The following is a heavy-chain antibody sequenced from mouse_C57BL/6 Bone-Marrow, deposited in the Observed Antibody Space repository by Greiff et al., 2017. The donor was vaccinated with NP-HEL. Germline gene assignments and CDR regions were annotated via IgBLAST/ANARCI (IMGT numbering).Heavy chain of an antibody. CDR1: GYTFTSYW. CDR2: IYPGSGGT. J-gene: IGHJ3*01. D-gene: IGHD2-4*01. Sequence: VQLQQPGAELVKPGASVKMSCKASGYTFTSYWITWVKQRPGQGLEWIGDIYPGSGGTNYNEKFKSKATLTVDTSSSTAYMQLSSLTSEDSAVYYCARAGYDYGWFAYWGQGTRVTVSA. CDR3: ARAGYDYGWFAY. V-gene: IGHV1-55*01.